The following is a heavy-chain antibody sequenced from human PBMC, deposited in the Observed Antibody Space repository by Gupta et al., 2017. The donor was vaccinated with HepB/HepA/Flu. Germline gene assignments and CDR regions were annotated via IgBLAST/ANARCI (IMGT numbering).Heavy chain of an antibody. J-gene: IGHJ4*02. CDR2: ISGSGSGT. CDR3: AKDQQWVIQS. D-gene: IGHD6-19*01. V-gene: IGHV3-23*01. Sequence: EVQLLESGGGLVQPGGSLRLSCAASGFSFTAYAMSWVRQAPGKGLEWVSSISGSGSGTFYADSVKGRFTISKDKSRNILHLQMNSLRADDTAMYYCAKDQQWVIQSWGQGTLVTVSS. CDR1: GFSFTAYA.